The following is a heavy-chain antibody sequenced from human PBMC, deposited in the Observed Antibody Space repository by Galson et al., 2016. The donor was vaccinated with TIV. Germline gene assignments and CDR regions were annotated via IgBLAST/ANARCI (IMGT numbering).Heavy chain of an antibody. V-gene: IGHV5-10-1*01. D-gene: IGHD3-3*01. CDR3: PRGVSTGSGWLDP. J-gene: IGHJ5*02. CDR2: IDPSDSYI. CDR1: GYSFTNYW. Sequence: QSGAEVKKPGESLRISCKGSGYSFTNYWITWVRQMPGKGLEWMGRIDPSDSYINYSPSFQGHVTISADRSINTAYLQWSSLKASDSAMSYCPRGVSTGSGWLDPWGQGTLSPSHQ.